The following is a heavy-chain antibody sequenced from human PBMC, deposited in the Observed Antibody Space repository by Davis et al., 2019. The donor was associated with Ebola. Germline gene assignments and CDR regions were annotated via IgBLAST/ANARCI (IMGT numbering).Heavy chain of an antibody. CDR1: GFIVSDKY. CDR2: ISVSGGST. J-gene: IGHJ1*01. CDR3: VKDMIEEGLSSPHPDFQH. D-gene: IGHD3-22*01. V-gene: IGHV3-23*01. Sequence: GESLKISCAASGFIVSDKYMSWVRQAPGKGLEWVSAISVSGGSTYYAGSVKGRFTISRDNSKNTLYLQVNSLRAEDTAVYYCVKDMIEEGLSSPHPDFQHWGQGTLVTVSS.